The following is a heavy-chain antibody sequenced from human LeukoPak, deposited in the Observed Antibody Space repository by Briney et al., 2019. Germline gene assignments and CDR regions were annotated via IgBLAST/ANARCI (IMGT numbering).Heavy chain of an antibody. J-gene: IGHJ5*02. V-gene: IGHV4-39*07. CDR2: IYYSGTT. CDR3: ARVYSSSHNWFDT. D-gene: IGHD6-13*01. CDR1: GGSISTTSYF. Sequence: PSETLSLTCTVSGGSISTTSYFWAWIRQPPGERLEWIGSIYYSGTTYYNSSLKSRVTISVERSKNHFSLNLSSLTAADTAVYYCARVYSSSHNWFDTWGQGTQVTVSS.